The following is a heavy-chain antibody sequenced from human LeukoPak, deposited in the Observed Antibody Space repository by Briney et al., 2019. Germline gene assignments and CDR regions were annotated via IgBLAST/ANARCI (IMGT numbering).Heavy chain of an antibody. CDR1: GFTFSSYG. V-gene: IGHV3-30*18. Sequence: GGSLRLSCAASGFTFSSYGMHWVRQAPGKGLEWVAVITYDGSNKCYADSVKGRFTISRDNSKNTLYLQMNSLRAEDTAVYYCAKEVLVGATTPGYFDYWGQGTLVTVSS. J-gene: IGHJ4*02. CDR3: AKEVLVGATTPGYFDY. CDR2: ITYDGSNK. D-gene: IGHD1-26*01.